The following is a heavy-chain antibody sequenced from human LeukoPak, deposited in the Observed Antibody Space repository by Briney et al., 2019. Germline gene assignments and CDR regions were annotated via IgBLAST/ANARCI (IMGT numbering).Heavy chain of an antibody. CDR3: TSVLRYHPAAVTPPPPVY. CDR2: IRIDGALT. Sequence: GGSLRLSCAASGVTFNNCAMSWVRQAPGKGLEWVSVIRIDGALTYYADSVKGRFTISRDNSKNTLYLQMNSLRVEDTATYYCTSVLRYHPAAVTPPPPVYWGQGTLVTVSS. J-gene: IGHJ4*02. V-gene: IGHV3-23*01. D-gene: IGHD2-8*02. CDR1: GVTFNNCA.